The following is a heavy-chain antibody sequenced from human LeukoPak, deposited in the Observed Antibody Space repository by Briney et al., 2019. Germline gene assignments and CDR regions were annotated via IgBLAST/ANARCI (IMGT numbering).Heavy chain of an antibody. J-gene: IGHJ6*03. CDR1: GASISSSSTYY. CDR3: ARHYREYQPFVNYYYYMDV. D-gene: IGHD3-10*01. CDR2: VHNSGIT. Sequence: SETLSLTCTVSGASISSSSTYYWGWVRQPPGKGLEWIGSVHNSGITYYNPSLKSRVTISVDTSKNQFSLRLSSVTAADTAVYYCARHYREYQPFVNYYYYMDVWGNGTTVTVSS. V-gene: IGHV4-39*01.